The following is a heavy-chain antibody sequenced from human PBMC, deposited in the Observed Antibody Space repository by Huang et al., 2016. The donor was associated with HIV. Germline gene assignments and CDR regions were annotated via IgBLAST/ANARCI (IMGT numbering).Heavy chain of an antibody. V-gene: IGHV3-21*02. CDR3: AYQQWLVGGLNH. J-gene: IGHJ5*02. CDR2: IGSDSSYI. CDR1: GFAFSSYG. Sequence: EVALVESGGGLVKPGGSLRLSWAASGFAFSSYGMNWVRQAPGKGLEWVAFIGSDSSYIYYADSVKGRVTISRDNAKSSIYLQLDSLRAEDTAVYYCAYQQWLVGGLNHWGQGTLVVVSS. D-gene: IGHD6-19*01.